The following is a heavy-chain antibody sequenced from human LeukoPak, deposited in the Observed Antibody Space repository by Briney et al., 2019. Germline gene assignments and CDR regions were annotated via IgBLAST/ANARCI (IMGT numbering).Heavy chain of an antibody. CDR2: INPSGGSA. D-gene: IGHD3-3*01. V-gene: IGHV1-46*01. CDR1: GDTFSSYY. J-gene: IGHJ4*02. CDR3: ARGGVLRFLEHLDY. Sequence: ASVKVSCKASGDTFSSYYMHWVRQAPGQGLEWMGIINPSGGSATYAQKFKGRVTMTRDTSTSTVYMELSSLRSEDTAVYYCARGGVLRFLEHLDYWGQGTLVTVSS.